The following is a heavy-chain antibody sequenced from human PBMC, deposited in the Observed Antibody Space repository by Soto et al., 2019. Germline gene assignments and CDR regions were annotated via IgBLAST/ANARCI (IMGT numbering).Heavy chain of an antibody. Sequence: SETLSLTCSVSGGSISNSEYYWGWIRQPPGKGLEWIGNIYYGGSTYYNPSFKSRVTIAVDTSKNQFSLKLFSVTAADTAVYQCARHGRGWHTPFYYYGMDVWGQGTTVTVSS. CDR1: GGSISNSEYY. V-gene: IGHV4-39*01. CDR3: ARHGRGWHTPFYYYGMDV. CDR2: IYYGGST. J-gene: IGHJ6*02. D-gene: IGHD6-19*01.